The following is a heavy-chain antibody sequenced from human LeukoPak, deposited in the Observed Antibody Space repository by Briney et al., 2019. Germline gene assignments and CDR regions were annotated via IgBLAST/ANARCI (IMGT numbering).Heavy chain of an antibody. CDR1: GYSFTSYG. CDR3: AREQYSAAGRTFYYYYMDV. Sequence: ASVKVSCKASGYSFTSYGISWVRQAPGQGLEWMGWISSYGSNTNYARRLQGRVTMTTDTSTSTAYMELSSLRSDDSAVYYCAREQYSAAGRTFYYYYMDVWGKGTTVTVSS. J-gene: IGHJ6*03. CDR2: ISSYGSNT. D-gene: IGHD6-13*01. V-gene: IGHV1-18*01.